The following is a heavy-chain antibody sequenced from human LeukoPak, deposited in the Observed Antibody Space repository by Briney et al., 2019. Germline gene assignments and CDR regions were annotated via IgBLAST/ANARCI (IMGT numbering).Heavy chain of an antibody. D-gene: IGHD3-10*02. V-gene: IGHV4-34*01. CDR1: GGSFSGYY. CDR3: ARLKVAGYYVFLPGWFDP. CDR2: INHSGST. Sequence: PSETLSLTCAVYGGSFSGYYWSWIRQPPGKGLEWIGEINHSGSTNYNPSLKSRVTISVDTSKNQFSLKLSSVTAADTAVYYCARLKVAGYYVFLPGWFDPWGQGTLVTVSS. J-gene: IGHJ5*02.